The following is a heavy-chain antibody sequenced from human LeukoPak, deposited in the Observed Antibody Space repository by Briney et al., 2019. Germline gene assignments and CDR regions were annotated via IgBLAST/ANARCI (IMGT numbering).Heavy chain of an antibody. CDR1: GYTFTGYY. D-gene: IGHD2-2*01. V-gene: IGHV1-2*02. J-gene: IGHJ4*02. Sequence: ASVKVSCKASGYTFTGYYIYWVRQAPGQGLEWMGWINPNSGGTNYAQKFQGRVTMTRDTSISTAYMELSRLRSDDTAVYYCARDSAPDIVVVPAAILSYWGQGTLVTVSS. CDR3: ARDSAPDIVVVPAAILSY. CDR2: INPNSGGT.